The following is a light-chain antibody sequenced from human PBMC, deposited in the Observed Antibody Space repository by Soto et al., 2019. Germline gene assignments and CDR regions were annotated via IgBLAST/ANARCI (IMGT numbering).Light chain of an antibody. V-gene: IGKV4-1*01. Sequence: DIVMTQSPDSLAASLGERATINCMSSQSVLYSSNNKNYLAWYQQTKGQTPKMLIYWASTRESGVPDRFSGSGSGTDFTLPISRLQAEDVAVYYCQQYYSNPLSFGGGTKVDI. CDR1: QSVLYSSNNKNY. CDR3: QQYYSNPLS. J-gene: IGKJ4*01. CDR2: WAS.